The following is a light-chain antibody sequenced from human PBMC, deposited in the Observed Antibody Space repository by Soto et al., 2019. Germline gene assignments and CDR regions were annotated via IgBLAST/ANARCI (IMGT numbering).Light chain of an antibody. CDR3: QQTDSAPS. CDR2: AAS. J-gene: IGKJ4*01. Sequence: DIQMTQSPASLSASVGDRVTITCRASQNINIYLNWYQQRAGKAPRLLIYAASKLQSGVPSRFSGSTSGTDFTLTINSLQPEDFAAYYCQQTDSAPSLGGGTKVDIK. V-gene: IGKV1-39*01. CDR1: QNINIY.